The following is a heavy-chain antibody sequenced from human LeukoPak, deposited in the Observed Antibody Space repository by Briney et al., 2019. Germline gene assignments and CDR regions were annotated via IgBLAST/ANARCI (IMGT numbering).Heavy chain of an antibody. CDR1: GGSISSSTYY. D-gene: IGHD2-15*01. CDR2: IYYSGSF. CDR3: ASRLRLGYCSGGSCYSGPNWFDP. Sequence: SETLSLTCTVSGGSISSSTYYWGWIRQPPGKGLEWIGTIYYSGSFYYNPSLQSRVTISVDKSKNQFSLKLSSVTAADTAVYYCASRLRLGYCSGGSCYSGPNWFDPWGQGTLVTVSS. V-gene: IGHV4-39*07. J-gene: IGHJ5*02.